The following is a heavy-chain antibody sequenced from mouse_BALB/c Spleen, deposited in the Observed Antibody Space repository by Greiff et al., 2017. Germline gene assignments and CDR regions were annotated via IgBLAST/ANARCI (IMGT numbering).Heavy chain of an antibody. CDR3: ARSYYFFDY. V-gene: IGHV3-2*02. CDR1: GYSITSDYA. D-gene: IGHD1-1*01. CDR2: ISYSGST. J-gene: IGHJ2*01. Sequence: LQESGPGLVKPSQSLSLTCTVTGYSITSDYAWNWIRQFPGNKLEWMGYISYSGSTSYNPSLKSRISITRDTSKNQFFLQLNSVTTEDTATYYCARSYYFFDYWGQGTTLTVSS.